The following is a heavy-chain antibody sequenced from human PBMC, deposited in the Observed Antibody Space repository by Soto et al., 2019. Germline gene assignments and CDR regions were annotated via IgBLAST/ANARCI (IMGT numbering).Heavy chain of an antibody. D-gene: IGHD3-22*01. Sequence: QVQLVESGGGVVQPGRSLRLSCAASGFTFSSYGMHWVRQAPGEGLEWVAGISYDGSNKYYADSVKGPFTISRDNSNNTLYLQMSSLRAEYRSVYYCSNDGATYYHDSSGYTPTSCFDYWGHGSLFVVSS. V-gene: IGHV3-30*18. CDR2: ISYDGSNK. J-gene: IGHJ4*01. CDR1: GFTFSSYG. CDR3: SNDGATYYHDSSGYTPTSCFDY.